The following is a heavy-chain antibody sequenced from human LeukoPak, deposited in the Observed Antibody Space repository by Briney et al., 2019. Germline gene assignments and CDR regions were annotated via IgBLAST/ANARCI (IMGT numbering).Heavy chain of an antibody. CDR2: IDASGGST. J-gene: IGHJ5*02. CDR3: AKGSGSGWYGWFAP. V-gene: IGHV3-23*01. D-gene: IGHD6-19*01. CDR1: GFTFGSYA. Sequence: SGGSPRLSCAASGFTFGSYAMTWVRQAPGKGLEWVSSIDASGGSTYYADSVKGRFTISRDNSKNTFYLQMNTLRADDTAVYYCAKGSGSGWYGWFAPWGQGTLVTVSS.